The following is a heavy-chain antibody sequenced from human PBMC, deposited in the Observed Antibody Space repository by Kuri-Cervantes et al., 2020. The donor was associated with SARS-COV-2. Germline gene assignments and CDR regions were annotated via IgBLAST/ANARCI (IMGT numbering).Heavy chain of an antibody. CDR1: GFTFTSSA. CDR2: IVVGSGNT. CDR3: ARDRVLDSGSYYDY. J-gene: IGHJ4*02. V-gene: IGHV1-58*01. D-gene: IGHD1-26*01. Sequence: SVKVSCKASGFTFTSSAVQWVRQARGQRLEWIGWIVVGSGNTNYAQKFQERVTITRDMSTSTAYMELSSPRSEDTAVYYCARDRVLDSGSYYDYWGQGTLVTVSS.